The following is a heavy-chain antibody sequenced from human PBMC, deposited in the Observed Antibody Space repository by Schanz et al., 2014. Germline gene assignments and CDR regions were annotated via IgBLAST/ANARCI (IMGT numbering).Heavy chain of an antibody. V-gene: IGHV1-18*01. CDR3: ARDGVDAAAGGNY. J-gene: IGHJ4*02. CDR2: ISAYTNNT. D-gene: IGHD6-13*01. CDR1: RYTFNTYG. Sequence: QVQLVQSGAEVKEPGASVKVSCEASRYTFNTYGLNWVRQAPGQGLEWMGWISAYTNNTNYAQKFQGRVTRTRDTSTSTVYMELSSLRSEDTAVYYCARDGVDAAAGGNYWGQGTLVTVSS.